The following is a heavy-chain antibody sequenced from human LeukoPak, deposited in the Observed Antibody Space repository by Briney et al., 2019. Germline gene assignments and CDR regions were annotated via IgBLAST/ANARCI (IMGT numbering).Heavy chain of an antibody. J-gene: IGHJ4*02. D-gene: IGHD3-10*01. V-gene: IGHV4-39*01. Sequence: SETLSLTCTVSGGSVSSTSYYWSWIRHPPGKGLEWISSINYSRSTYYNPSLKSRVTISVDTSENQFSLKLSSVAAADTAVYYCARYVVYGSGKYYFDYWGQGTLVTVSS. CDR3: ARYVVYGSGKYYFDY. CDR1: GGSVSSTSYY. CDR2: INYSRST.